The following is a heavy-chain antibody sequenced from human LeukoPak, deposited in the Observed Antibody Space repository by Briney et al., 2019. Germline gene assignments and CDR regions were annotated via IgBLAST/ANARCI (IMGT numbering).Heavy chain of an antibody. CDR1: GFTISRSS. CDR2: ISRSGGNT. V-gene: IGHV3-64*01. J-gene: IGHJ4*02. Sequence: GGSLRLSCAASGFTISRSSMHWVRQAPGKGLEFVSAISRSGGNTYYANSVKGRFTISRDTSKNTLYLQVGSLRVEDMAVYYCARVGDRSGNGYSHWGQGTLVTVSS. CDR3: ARVGDRSGNGYSH. D-gene: IGHD2-2*03.